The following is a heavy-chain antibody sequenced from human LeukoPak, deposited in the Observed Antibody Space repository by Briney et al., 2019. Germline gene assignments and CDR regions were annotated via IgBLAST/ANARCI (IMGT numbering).Heavy chain of an antibody. Sequence: SQTLSLTCTVSAGSISSGTYYWTWIRQPAGKGLEWIGRIYTSGSTNYNPSLKSRVTISVDTSKNQFSLKLSSVTAADTAVYYCARVRYCGGDCYYFDYWGQGTLVTVSS. J-gene: IGHJ4*02. CDR3: ARVRYCGGDCYYFDY. D-gene: IGHD2-21*01. CDR1: AGSISSGTYY. CDR2: IYTSGST. V-gene: IGHV4-61*02.